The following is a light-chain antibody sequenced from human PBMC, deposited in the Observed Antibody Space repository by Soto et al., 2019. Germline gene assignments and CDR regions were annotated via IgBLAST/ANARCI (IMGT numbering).Light chain of an antibody. CDR2: DTS. J-gene: IGKJ4*01. CDR3: QTRSNWPLT. CDR1: QSVSRN. V-gene: IGKV3-11*01. Sequence: EIVLTQSPATLSLSPGERATLSCRTSQSVSRNLAWYQQKPGQAPRLLMYDTSNRATGIPARFSGSGSGTDFTLTINTLEPEDFGVYYCQTRSNWPLTFGGGTKVEIK.